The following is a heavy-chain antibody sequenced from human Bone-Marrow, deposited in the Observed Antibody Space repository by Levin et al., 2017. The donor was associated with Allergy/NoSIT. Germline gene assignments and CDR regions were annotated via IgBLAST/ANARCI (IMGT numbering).Heavy chain of an antibody. CDR1: GGTFSSYA. D-gene: IGHD5-18*01. V-gene: IGHV1-69*13. J-gene: IGHJ6*02. CDR3: ARNDVDTAMARYYYYGMDV. Sequence: ASVKVSCKASGGTFSSYAISWVRQAPGQGLEWMGGIIPIFGTANYAQKFQGRVTITADESTSTAYMELSSLRSEDTAVYYCARNDVDTAMARYYYYGMDVWGQGTTVTVSS. CDR2: IIPIFGTA.